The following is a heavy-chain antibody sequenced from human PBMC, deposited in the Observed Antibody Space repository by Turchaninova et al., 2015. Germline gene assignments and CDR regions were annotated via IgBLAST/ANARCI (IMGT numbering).Heavy chain of an antibody. CDR1: GLALSSYA. CDR3: AKWKDLDGMLDY. V-gene: IGHV3-23*01. CDR2: ISGSGGST. Sequence: VQLLESGGGLVQRGGSRRFLRGGSGLALSSYARSWGHQAQGKGLEWVSAISGSGGSTYYADAVKGRFTISRDNSKNTLYLQMNSLRAEDTAVYYCAKWKDLDGMLDYWGQGTLVTVSS. D-gene: IGHD3/OR15-3a*01. J-gene: IGHJ4*02.